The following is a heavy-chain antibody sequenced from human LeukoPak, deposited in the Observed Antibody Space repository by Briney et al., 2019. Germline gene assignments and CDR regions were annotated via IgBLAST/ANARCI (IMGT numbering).Heavy chain of an antibody. D-gene: IGHD4-17*01. CDR2: IIPILGIA. CDR3: ARVTTVTRSPWSWGPKKIGQEVNWFDP. J-gene: IGHJ5*02. Sequence: ASVKVSCKASGGTFSSYAISWVRQAPGQGLEWMGRIIPILGIANYAQKFQGRVTITADKSTSTAYMELSSLRSEDTAVYYCARVTTVTRSPWSWGPKKIGQEVNWFDPWGQGTLITVS. CDR1: GGTFSSYA. V-gene: IGHV1-69*04.